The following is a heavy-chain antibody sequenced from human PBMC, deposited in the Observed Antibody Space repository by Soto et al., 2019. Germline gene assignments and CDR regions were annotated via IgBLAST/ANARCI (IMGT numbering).Heavy chain of an antibody. CDR2: IYWDDDR. D-gene: IGHD2-21*01. V-gene: IGHV2-5*02. CDR3: AHRRTGDLIDY. CDR1: GFSLTTRGVG. Sequence: QITLKESGPALVKPTQTLTLTCTFSGFSLTTRGVGVGWIRQPPRKALEWLALIYWDDDRRYSPSLKSRLTIPKDNSKNHVVLTMTNMGPLDTATYYCAHRRTGDLIDYLGQGTLVTVSS. J-gene: IGHJ4*02.